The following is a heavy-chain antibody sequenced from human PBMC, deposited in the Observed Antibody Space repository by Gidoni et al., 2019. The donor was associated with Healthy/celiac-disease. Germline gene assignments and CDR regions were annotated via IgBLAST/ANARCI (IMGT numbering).Heavy chain of an antibody. CDR1: GFTFSSYA. CDR2: ISGSGGST. J-gene: IGHJ6*02. V-gene: IGHV3-23*04. CDR3: AKASRYSSGRMDV. D-gene: IGHD6-19*01. Sequence: EVQLVESGGGLVQPGGSLRLAWAASGFTFSSYAMSWVRKAPGKGLEWVSAISGSGGSTYYADSVKGRFTISRDNSKNTLYLQMNSLRAEDTAVYYCAKASRYSSGRMDVWGQGTTVTVSS.